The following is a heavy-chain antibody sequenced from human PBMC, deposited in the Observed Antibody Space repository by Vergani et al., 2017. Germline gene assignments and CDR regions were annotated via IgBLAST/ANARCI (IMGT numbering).Heavy chain of an antibody. J-gene: IGHJ4*02. V-gene: IGHV4-59*01. Sequence: QVQLQESGPGLVKPSETLSLTCTVSGCSLSSYYLRWIRQPPGKGLEWIGYIYYSGSTNYNPSLKSRVSISVDTSKNQFSLKLSSVTAADTAVYYCARGLEGYYASCGYYIDYWGQGTLVTVSS. D-gene: IGHD3-22*01. CDR1: GCSLSSYY. CDR3: ARGLEGYYASCGYYIDY. CDR2: IYYSGST.